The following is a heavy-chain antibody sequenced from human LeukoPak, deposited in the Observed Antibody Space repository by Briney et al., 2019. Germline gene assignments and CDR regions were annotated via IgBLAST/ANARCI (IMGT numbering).Heavy chain of an antibody. CDR2: ISGSSSHT. J-gene: IGHJ4*02. V-gene: IGHV3-23*01. Sequence: GGSLRLSCAGSGFSFSTYAMSWVRQAPGKGLEWVSGISGSSSHTAGADSVKGRFAIYRDNSRNTLYIQMSSLRAEDTAIYYCTKEHERTNGAPEWGFDKWGQGALVTVSS. CDR1: GFSFSTYA. CDR3: TKEHERTNGAPEWGFDK. D-gene: IGHD3-3*01.